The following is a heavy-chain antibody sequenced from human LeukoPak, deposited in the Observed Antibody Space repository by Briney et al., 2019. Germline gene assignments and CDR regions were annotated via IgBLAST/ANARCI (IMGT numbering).Heavy chain of an antibody. D-gene: IGHD2-15*01. CDR2: ISSSSSYI. Sequence: PGGSLRLSCAASGFTFSSYSMNWVRQAPGKGLEWVSPISSSSSYIYYADSVKGRFTISRDNAKNSLYLQMNSLRAEDTAVYYCASHYTYCSGGSCYYYYYGMDVWGKGTTVTVSS. CDR1: GFTFSSYS. CDR3: ASHYTYCSGGSCYYYYYGMDV. J-gene: IGHJ6*04. V-gene: IGHV3-21*01.